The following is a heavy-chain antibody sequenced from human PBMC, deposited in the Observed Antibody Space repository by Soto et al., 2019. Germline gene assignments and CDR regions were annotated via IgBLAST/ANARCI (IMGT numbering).Heavy chain of an antibody. D-gene: IGHD3-22*01. V-gene: IGHV3-23*01. CDR2: ISGSGGST. J-gene: IGHJ6*02. CDR1: GFTFSSYA. Sequence: EVQLLESGGGLVQPGGSLRLSCAASGFTFSSYAMSWVRQAPGKGLEWVSAISGSGGSTYYADSVKGRFTISRDNSKNTLYLQMNSLRAEDTAVYYCAKHKTRLTMIVVAPYYYYGMDVWGQGTTVTVSS. CDR3: AKHKTRLTMIVVAPYYYYGMDV.